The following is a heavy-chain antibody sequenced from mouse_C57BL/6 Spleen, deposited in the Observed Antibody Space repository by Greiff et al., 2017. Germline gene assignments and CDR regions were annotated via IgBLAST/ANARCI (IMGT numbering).Heavy chain of an antibody. V-gene: IGHV1-19*01. CDR2: INPYNGGT. CDR1: GYTFTDYY. D-gene: IGHD1-1*01. J-gene: IGHJ2*01. Sequence: VQLQQSGPVLVKPGASVKMSCKASGYTFTDYYMNWVKQSHGKSLEWIGVINPYNGGTSYNQKFKGKATLTVDKSSSTAYMELNSLTSEDSAVYYCARCPFITTYFDYWGKGTTLTVSS. CDR3: ARCPFITTYFDY.